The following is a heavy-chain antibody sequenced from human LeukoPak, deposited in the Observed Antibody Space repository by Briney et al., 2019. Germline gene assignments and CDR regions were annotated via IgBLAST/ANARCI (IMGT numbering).Heavy chain of an antibody. CDR2: IYHSGST. Sequence: SETLSLTCTVSGYSISSGYYWGWIRQPPGKGLEWIGSIYHSGSTYYNPSLKSRVTISVDTSKNQFSLKLSSVTAADTAVYYCARRSYDILTGYYNFDYWGQGTLVTVSS. D-gene: IGHD3-9*01. CDR3: ARRSYDILTGYYNFDY. V-gene: IGHV4-38-2*02. CDR1: GYSISSGYY. J-gene: IGHJ4*02.